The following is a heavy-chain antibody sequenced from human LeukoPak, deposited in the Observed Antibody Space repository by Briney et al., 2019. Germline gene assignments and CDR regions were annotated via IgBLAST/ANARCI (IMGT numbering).Heavy chain of an antibody. J-gene: IGHJ4*02. D-gene: IGHD3-22*01. V-gene: IGHV3-30*02. CDR3: AKRSTRDSSGYYCDY. CDR2: IRYDGSNK. Sequence: GGSLRLSCAASGFTFSSYGMHWVRQAPGKGLEWVAFIRYDGSNKYYAYSVKGRFTISRDNSKNKLYLQMNSLRAEDTAVYYCAKRSTRDSSGYYCDYWGQGTLVTVSS. CDR1: GFTFSSYG.